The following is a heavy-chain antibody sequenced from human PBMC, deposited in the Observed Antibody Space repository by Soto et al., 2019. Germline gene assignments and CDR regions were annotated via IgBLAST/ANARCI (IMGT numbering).Heavy chain of an antibody. Sequence: EVQLVESGGGLVQPGGSLRLSCAASGFTFSGRSMHWVRQAPGKGLVWVSGIDNAGTDSTYADSVKGRFTSSRDNAKNTPDLQMNSLRVEGTAVYYCARGWFGPDVWGKGTTVTVSS. D-gene: IGHD3-10*01. CDR2: IDNAGTDS. CDR1: GFTFSGRS. V-gene: IGHV3-74*01. J-gene: IGHJ6*04. CDR3: ARGWFGPDV.